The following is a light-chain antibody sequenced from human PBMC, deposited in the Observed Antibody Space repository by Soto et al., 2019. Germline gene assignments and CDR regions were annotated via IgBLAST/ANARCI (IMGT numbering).Light chain of an antibody. J-gene: IGLJ1*01. CDR1: SSDVGGYNY. CDR3: SSYTSSSGYV. Sequence: QSALTQPASVSGSPGQSITISCTGTSSDVGGYNYVSWYQQHPGKAPKLMIYDVNNRPSGVSNRFSGSKSGNTASLTISGLQAEDEADYYCSSYTSSSGYVFGTGTKLTVL. V-gene: IGLV2-14*01. CDR2: DVN.